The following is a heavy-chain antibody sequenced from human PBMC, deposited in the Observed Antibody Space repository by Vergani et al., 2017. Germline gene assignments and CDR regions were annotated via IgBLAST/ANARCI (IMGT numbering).Heavy chain of an antibody. CDR2: ISGSGGST. CDR1: GFTFNHYA. D-gene: IGHD5-12*01. J-gene: IGHJ6*02. CDR3: EKANPRNSAYDYLYNYHSMDV. Sequence: EVQLLESGGDLVQPGGSLRLSCAASGFTFNHYAMNWVRKAPGKGLVWVSGISGSGGSTYYAGSVKGRFTISRDSSKNTLYLQMNSLSAGDTAVYYCEKANPRNSAYDYLYNYHSMDVWGQGTTVTVSS. V-gene: IGHV3-23*01.